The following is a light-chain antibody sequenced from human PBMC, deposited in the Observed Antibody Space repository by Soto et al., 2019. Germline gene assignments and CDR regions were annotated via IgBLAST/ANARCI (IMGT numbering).Light chain of an antibody. CDR1: QSVSGY. CDR3: QQRSEWPRT. J-gene: IGKJ1*01. CDR2: DTS. Sequence: EIVLTQSPATLSLSPGERATLSCRASQSVSGYLAWYQQKPGQAPRLLIYDTSTRATGVPARFSGSGSGTDFTLTIGSLEPEDFAVYYCQQRSEWPRTFGQGTKV. V-gene: IGKV3-11*01.